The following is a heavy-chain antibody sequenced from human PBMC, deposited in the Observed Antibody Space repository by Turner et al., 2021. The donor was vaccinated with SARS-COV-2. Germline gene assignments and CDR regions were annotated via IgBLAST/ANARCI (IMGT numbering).Heavy chain of an antibody. CDR1: RFTFSSYA. V-gene: IGHV3-23*04. CDR2: ISGRGCST. CDR3: AKDPGVSSGPVLEYFQH. Sequence: EVQLVESGGGLVQPGGSLRLSCAASRFTFSSYAMSWVRQAPGKGLEWVSAISGRGCSTFYADSVKGRFTISRDNSKNTLYLQMNSLRAEDTAVYYCAKDPGVSSGPVLEYFQHWGQGTLVTVSS. D-gene: IGHD6-19*01. J-gene: IGHJ1*01.